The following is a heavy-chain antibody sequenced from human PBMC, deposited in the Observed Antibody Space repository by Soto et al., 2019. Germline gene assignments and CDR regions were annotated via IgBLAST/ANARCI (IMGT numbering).Heavy chain of an antibody. Sequence: EVQLVESGGGLVKPGGSPRLSCAASGFTFSDYSMLWVRQAPGKGLEWLAFIGNSNNPTFYADSVRGRFTISRDNPKNPVYLQMNSVREEDTAVYFCAREEGYCNGGPCYRGAFDFWGQGTIVTVSS. CDR3: AREEGYCNGGPCYRGAFDF. J-gene: IGHJ3*01. V-gene: IGHV3-21*02. D-gene: IGHD2-15*01. CDR1: GFTFSDYS. CDR2: IGNSNNPT.